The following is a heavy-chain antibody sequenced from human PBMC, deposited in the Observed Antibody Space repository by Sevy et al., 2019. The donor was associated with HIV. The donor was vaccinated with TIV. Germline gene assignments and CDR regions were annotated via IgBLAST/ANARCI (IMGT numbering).Heavy chain of an antibody. D-gene: IGHD3-22*01. Sequence: SETLSLTCTVSGGSISSYYWSWIRQPPGKGLEWIGYIYYSGSTNYNPSLKSRVTISVDTSKNQLSLKLSSVTAADTAVYYCARENYYYDSSGYDGPWFDPWGQGTLVTVSS. CDR2: IYYSGST. CDR3: ARENYYYDSSGYDGPWFDP. V-gene: IGHV4-59*01. CDR1: GGSISSYY. J-gene: IGHJ5*02.